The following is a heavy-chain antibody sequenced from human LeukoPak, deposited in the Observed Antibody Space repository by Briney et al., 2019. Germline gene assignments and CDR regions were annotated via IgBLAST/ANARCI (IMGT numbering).Heavy chain of an antibody. V-gene: IGHV1-46*01. CDR3: ARGTWLSSSLGVDY. D-gene: IGHD6-6*01. J-gene: IGHJ4*02. CDR2: ISPSGGST. Sequence: ASVKVSCKAFGYTFTSNYMHWVRQAPGQGPEWMGVISPSGGSTTYAQKFQGRVTLTRDMSTGTDYLELSSLRPEDTAVYYCARGTWLSSSLGVDYWGQGTLVTVSS. CDR1: GYTFTSNY.